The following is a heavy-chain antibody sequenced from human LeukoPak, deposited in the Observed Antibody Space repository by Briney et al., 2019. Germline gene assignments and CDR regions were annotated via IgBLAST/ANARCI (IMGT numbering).Heavy chain of an antibody. CDR2: INPNSGGT. CDR1: GYTFTGYY. Sequence: ASVKVSCKASGYTFTGYYMHWVRQAPGQGLEWMGWINPNSGGTNYAQKFQGRVTMTRDTSISTAYMELSRLRSDDTAVYYCATLTGMATIHFDYWGQGTLVTVSS. V-gene: IGHV1-2*02. CDR3: ATLTGMATIHFDY. D-gene: IGHD5-24*01. J-gene: IGHJ4*02.